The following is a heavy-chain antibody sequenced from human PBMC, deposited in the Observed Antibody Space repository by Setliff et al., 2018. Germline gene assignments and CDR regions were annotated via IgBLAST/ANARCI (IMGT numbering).Heavy chain of an antibody. V-gene: IGHV1-3*01. CDR1: GYTFTSYA. Sequence: VSCKASGYTFTSYAMHWVRQAPGQRLEWMGWINAGNGNTKYSQKFQGRVTITRDTSASTAYMELSSLRSEDTAVYDCARGKWELLGTFDIWGQGTMVTVSS. CDR3: ARGKWELLGTFDI. D-gene: IGHD1-26*01. J-gene: IGHJ3*02. CDR2: INAGNGNT.